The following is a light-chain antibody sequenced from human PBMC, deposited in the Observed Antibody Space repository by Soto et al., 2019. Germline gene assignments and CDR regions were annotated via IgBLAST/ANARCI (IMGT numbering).Light chain of an antibody. CDR3: QQYNNWPPLT. CDR2: GAS. CDR1: QSVSSN. V-gene: IGKV3D-15*01. J-gene: IGKJ4*01. Sequence: EIVMTQSPATLSVSPGERATLSCRASQSVSSNLAWYQQKPGQAPRLLIHGASTRATGIPARFSGSGSGTEFTLTISSLQFEDFAVYYCQQYNNWPPLTFGGGTKVEIK.